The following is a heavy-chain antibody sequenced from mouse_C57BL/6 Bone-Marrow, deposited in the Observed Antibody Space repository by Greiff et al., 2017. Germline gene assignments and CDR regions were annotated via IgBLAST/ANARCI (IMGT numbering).Heavy chain of an antibody. Sequence: QVQLQQSGPELVKPGASVKISCTASGYAFSSSWMNWVKQRPGKGLEWIGRIYPGDGDTNYNGKFKGKATLTADKSSSTAYMQLSRLTSEDSAVCFCARQDSSGYYWGQGTTLTVSS. CDR3: ARQDSSGYY. V-gene: IGHV1-82*01. D-gene: IGHD3-2*02. CDR1: GYAFSSSW. J-gene: IGHJ2*01. CDR2: IYPGDGDT.